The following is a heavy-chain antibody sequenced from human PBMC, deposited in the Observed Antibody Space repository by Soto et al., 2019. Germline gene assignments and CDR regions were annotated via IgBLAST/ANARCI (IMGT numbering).Heavy chain of an antibody. J-gene: IGHJ4*02. Sequence: SETLSLTCAVYGGSFSGYYWIWIRQPPGKGLEWIGEINHSGSTNYNPSLKSRVTISVDTSKNQFSLKLSSVTAADTAVYYCARRIRVDFDYWGQGTLVTVSS. D-gene: IGHD3-10*01. V-gene: IGHV4-34*01. CDR1: GGSFSGYY. CDR3: ARRIRVDFDY. CDR2: INHSGST.